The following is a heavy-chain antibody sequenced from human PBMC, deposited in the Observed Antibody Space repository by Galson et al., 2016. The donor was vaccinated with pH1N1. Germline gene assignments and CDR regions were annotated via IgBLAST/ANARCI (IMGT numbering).Heavy chain of an antibody. V-gene: IGHV1-3*01. CDR2: ISPGSTKT. D-gene: IGHD1-26*01. Sequence: SVKVSCKASGYTFTRYGMHWVRQAPGQSLEWMGWISPGSTKTKYSQTFQGRVTVTRDSSATTAYMELSGLTFEDTAAYYCARDLMGGTYAADYWGQGTQVTVS. J-gene: IGHJ4*02. CDR1: GYTFTRYG. CDR3: ARDLMGGTYAADY.